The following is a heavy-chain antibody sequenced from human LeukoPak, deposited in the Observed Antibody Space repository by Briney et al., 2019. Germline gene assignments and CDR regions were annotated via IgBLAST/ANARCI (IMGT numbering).Heavy chain of an antibody. J-gene: IGHJ4*02. V-gene: IGHV1-2*02. CDR1: GYTFTGYY. CDR2: INPNSGGT. CDR3: TRVFEYSSGWEFDY. Sequence: GASVKVSCKASGYTFTGYYMHWARQAPGQGLEWMGWINPNSGGTNYAQKFQGRVTMTRDTSISTAYMELSRLRSDDTAVYYCTRVFEYSSGWEFDYWGQGTLVTVSS. D-gene: IGHD6-19*01.